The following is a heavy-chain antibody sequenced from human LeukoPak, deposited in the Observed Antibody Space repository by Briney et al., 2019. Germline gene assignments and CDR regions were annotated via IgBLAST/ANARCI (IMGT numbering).Heavy chain of an antibody. V-gene: IGHV3-9*01. Sequence: GRSLRLSCAASGFTFDDYAMHWVRQAPGKGLEWVSGISWTSGSIVYADSVKGRFTISRDNAKNSLYLQMNSLRAEDTALYYCAKERTMVRGVLDVWGQGTTVTVSS. D-gene: IGHD3-10*01. CDR1: GFTFDDYA. J-gene: IGHJ6*02. CDR2: ISWTSGSI. CDR3: AKERTMVRGVLDV.